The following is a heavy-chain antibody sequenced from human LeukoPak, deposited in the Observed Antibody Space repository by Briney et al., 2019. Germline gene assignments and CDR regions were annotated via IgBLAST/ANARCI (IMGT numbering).Heavy chain of an antibody. Sequence: SQTLSLTCTVSGGSISSGDYYWSWIRQPPGKGLEWIGYIYYSGSTNYNPSLKSRVTISVDTSKNQFSLKLTSVTAADTAVYYCARHESSSWENWFDPWGQGTLVTVSS. J-gene: IGHJ5*02. CDR3: ARHESSSWENWFDP. CDR1: GGSISSGDYY. CDR2: IYYSGST. D-gene: IGHD6-6*01. V-gene: IGHV4-61*08.